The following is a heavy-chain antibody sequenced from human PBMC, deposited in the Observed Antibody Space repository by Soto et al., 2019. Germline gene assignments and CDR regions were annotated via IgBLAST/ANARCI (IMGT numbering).Heavy chain of an antibody. D-gene: IGHD6-6*01. CDR3: ARGLGYSSSSTDY. V-gene: IGHV4-34*01. Sequence: QVQLQQWGAGLLKPSETLSLTCAVYGGSFSGYYWSWIRQPPGKGLEWIGEINHSGSTNYNPSLKSRDTRSVDTSKNQFSLELSSVTAADTAVYYCARGLGYSSSSTDYWGQGTLVTVSS. CDR2: INHSGST. J-gene: IGHJ4*02. CDR1: GGSFSGYY.